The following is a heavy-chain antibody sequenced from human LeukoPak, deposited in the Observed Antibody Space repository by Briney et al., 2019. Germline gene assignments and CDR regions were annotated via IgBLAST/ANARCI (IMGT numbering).Heavy chain of an antibody. Sequence: SETLSLTCTVSGGSISSGGYYWSWIRQHPGKGLEWIGYIYYSGSTYYNPSLKSRVTISVDTSKNQFSLKLSSVTAADTAVYYCARRSSSWIHWFDPWGQGTLVTVSS. CDR1: GGSISSGGYY. V-gene: IGHV4-31*03. J-gene: IGHJ5*02. CDR3: ARRSSSWIHWFDP. D-gene: IGHD6-13*01. CDR2: IYYSGST.